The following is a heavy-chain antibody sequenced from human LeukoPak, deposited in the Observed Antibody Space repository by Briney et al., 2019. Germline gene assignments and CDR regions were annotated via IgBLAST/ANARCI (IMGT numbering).Heavy chain of an antibody. V-gene: IGHV4-30-4*08. J-gene: IGHJ6*02. Sequence: SETLSLTCTVSGGSISSVGYYWSWIRQHPGKGLEWIGYIYYSGSTYYNPSLKSRVTISVDTSKNQFSLKLSSVTAADTAVYYCVRDVRWQWLVKPLAGMDVWGQGTTVTVSS. CDR2: IYYSGST. D-gene: IGHD6-19*01. CDR1: GGSISSVGYY. CDR3: VRDVRWQWLVKPLAGMDV.